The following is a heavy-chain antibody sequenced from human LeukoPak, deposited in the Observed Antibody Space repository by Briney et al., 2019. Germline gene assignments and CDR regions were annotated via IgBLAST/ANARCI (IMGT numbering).Heavy chain of an antibody. CDR1: GFNVSSNY. CDR2: IYSGGNT. CDR3: ARRAGDYSHPYDY. J-gene: IGHJ4*02. Sequence: PGGSLRLSCAASGFNVSSNYMSWVRQAPGKGLEWVSFIYSGGNTYYADSVKGRFTISRDNSKNTVHLQMNSLRAEDTAMYYCARRAGDYSHPYDYWGQGTLVTVSS. D-gene: IGHD3-22*01. V-gene: IGHV3-53*01.